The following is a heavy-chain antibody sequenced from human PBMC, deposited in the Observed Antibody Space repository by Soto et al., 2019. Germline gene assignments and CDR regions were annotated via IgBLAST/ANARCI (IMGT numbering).Heavy chain of an antibody. CDR1: GYTFTSYG. V-gene: IGHV1-18*01. CDR3: ASSGPYSSYFFDY. Sequence: ASVKVSCKASGYTFTSYGMNWVRQAPGQGLEWMGWISAYNGNTNYAQKLQGRVTMTTDTSTSTAYTELRSLRSDDTAVYYCASSGPYSSYFFDYWGQGPLITVSS. J-gene: IGHJ4*02. CDR2: ISAYNGNT. D-gene: IGHD6-6*01.